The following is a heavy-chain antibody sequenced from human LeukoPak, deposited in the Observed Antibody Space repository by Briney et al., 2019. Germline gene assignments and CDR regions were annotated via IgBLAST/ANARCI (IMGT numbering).Heavy chain of an antibody. J-gene: IGHJ4*02. CDR3: ARETMYYYGSGPFDY. CDR1: GFTFSSYA. CDR2: ISYDGSNK. D-gene: IGHD3-10*01. Sequence: GGSLRLSCAASGFTFSSYAMHWVRQAPGKGLEWVAVISYDGSNKYYADSVKGRFTISRDNAKNSLYLQMNSLRAEDTAVYYCARETMYYYGSGPFDYWGQGTLVTVSS. V-gene: IGHV3-30-3*01.